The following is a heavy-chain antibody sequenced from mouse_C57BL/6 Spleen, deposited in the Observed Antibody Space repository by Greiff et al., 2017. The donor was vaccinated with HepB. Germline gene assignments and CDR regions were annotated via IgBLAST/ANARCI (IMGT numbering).Heavy chain of an antibody. V-gene: IGHV10-1*01. CDR1: GFSFNTYA. Sequence: EVQGVESGGGLVQPKGSLKLSCAASGFSFNTYAMNWVRQAPGKGLEWVARIRSKSNNYATYYADSVKDRFTISRDDSESMLYLQMNNLKTEDTAMYYCVRHDVYYSYAMDYWGQGTSVTVSS. D-gene: IGHD2-1*01. CDR2: IRSKSNNYAT. J-gene: IGHJ4*01. CDR3: VRHDVYYSYAMDY.